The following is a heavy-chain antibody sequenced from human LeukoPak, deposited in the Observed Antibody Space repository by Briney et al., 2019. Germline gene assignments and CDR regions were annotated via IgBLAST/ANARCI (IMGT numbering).Heavy chain of an antibody. Sequence: ASVKVFCKASGYTFSDYYLHWLRQAPGQGLEWMGWINPYSGGTNYAQKFQGRVTMTRDTSISTAYMELSRLRSDDTAVYYCARGPHWDPHFDYWGQGTLVTVSS. V-gene: IGHV1-2*02. CDR3: ARGPHWDPHFDY. CDR2: INPYSGGT. D-gene: IGHD7-27*01. CDR1: GYTFSDYY. J-gene: IGHJ4*02.